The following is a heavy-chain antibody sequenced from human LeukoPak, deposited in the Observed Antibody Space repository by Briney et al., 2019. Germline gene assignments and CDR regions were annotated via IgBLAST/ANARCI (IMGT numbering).Heavy chain of an antibody. CDR2: IKSKTDGETT. V-gene: IGHV3-15*01. CDR1: GFTFTNAW. D-gene: IGHD3-10*01. J-gene: IGHJ4*02. CDR3: TTDLGTYYHGSQRLIPIDY. Sequence: GGSLRLSCVDSGFTFTNAWMSWVRQAPGKGLKWIGRIKSKTDGETTNYAEPVRGRFTISRDDSKSAVYLQMNSLKIEDTAVYYCTTDLGTYYHGSQRLIPIDYWGQGTLVTVSA.